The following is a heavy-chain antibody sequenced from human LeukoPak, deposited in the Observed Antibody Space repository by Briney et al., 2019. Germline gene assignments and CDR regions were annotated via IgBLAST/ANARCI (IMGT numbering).Heavy chain of an antibody. V-gene: IGHV3-48*03. CDR2: ISSSGMTK. CDR1: GFPFSSYE. D-gene: IGHD3-16*02. CDR3: ARDGRSRGLSHVNFDY. Sequence: GGSLRLSCAASGFPFSSYEMNWVRQAPGKGLERVSYISSSGMTKYYVVSVKGRFTMSRDNAKNSLYLQLNSLRAEDTAVYYCARDGRSRGLSHVNFDYWGQGILVTVSS. J-gene: IGHJ4*02.